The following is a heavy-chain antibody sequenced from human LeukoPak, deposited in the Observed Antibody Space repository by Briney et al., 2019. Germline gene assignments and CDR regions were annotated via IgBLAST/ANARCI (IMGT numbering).Heavy chain of an antibody. Sequence: GGSLRLSCAASGFTFSSYSMNWVRQAPGKGLEWISSITSSSSYTFYADSVKGRFTISRDNAKNSLYLQMNSLRVEDTAIYYCARDPYNGAYSEGYYYYYMDVWGKGTTVTVSS. CDR3: ARDPYNGAYSEGYYYYYMDV. V-gene: IGHV3-21*01. J-gene: IGHJ6*03. CDR1: GFTFSSYS. D-gene: IGHD1-1*01. CDR2: ITSSSSYT.